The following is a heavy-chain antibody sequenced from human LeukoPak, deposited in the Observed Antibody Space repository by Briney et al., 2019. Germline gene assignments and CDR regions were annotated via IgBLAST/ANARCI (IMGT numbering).Heavy chain of an antibody. CDR2: LYSAGAT. V-gene: IGHV3-53*01. Sequence: PGGSLRLSCAVSGFTVSSNCMSWVRQAPGKGLEWVSILYSAGATYYADSVRGRFTIARDNSKNTVFLQMNSLRAEDTAVYYCASGEVGVRKYYSDPFHHWGQGTLVTVSS. CDR3: ASGEVGVRKYYSDPFHH. CDR1: GFTVSSNC. D-gene: IGHD3-10*01. J-gene: IGHJ4*02.